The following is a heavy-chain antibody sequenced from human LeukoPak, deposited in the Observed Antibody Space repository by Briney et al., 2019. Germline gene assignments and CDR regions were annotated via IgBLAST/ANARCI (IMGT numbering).Heavy chain of an antibody. Sequence: SETLSLTCTVSGYSISSGYYWGWIRQPPGKGLEWIGSIYHSGSTYYNPSLKSRVTISVDTSKNQFSLKLRSVTAADTAVYYWARATVSWYAIYYFDYWGQGTLVTVSS. V-gene: IGHV4-38-2*02. J-gene: IGHJ4*02. CDR2: IYHSGST. D-gene: IGHD6-13*01. CDR1: GYSISSGYY. CDR3: ARATVSWYAIYYFDY.